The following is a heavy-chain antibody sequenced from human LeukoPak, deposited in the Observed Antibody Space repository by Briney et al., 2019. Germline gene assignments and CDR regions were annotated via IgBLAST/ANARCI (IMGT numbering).Heavy chain of an antibody. CDR1: GGSISSGGYY. D-gene: IGHD6-19*01. CDR3: VRQPAVAGSYFDY. CDR2: IYYDGST. V-gene: IGHV4-31*03. Sequence: SQTLSLTCTVSGGSISSGGYYWSWIRQHPGKGLEWIGYIYYDGSTYYNPSLKRRVTISVDTSKNQFSLKLGSVTAADTAVYYCVRQPAVAGSYFDYWGQGTLVTVSS. J-gene: IGHJ4*02.